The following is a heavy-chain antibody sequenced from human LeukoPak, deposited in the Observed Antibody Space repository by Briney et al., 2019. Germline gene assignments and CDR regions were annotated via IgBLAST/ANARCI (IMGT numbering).Heavy chain of an antibody. J-gene: IGHJ5*02. Sequence: GASVKVSCKASGYTFTSYYMHWVRQAPGQGLEWMGIINPSGRSTSYAQKFQGRVTMTRDVSTSTVYMELSSLRSEDTAVYYCARDHNPRNWNYGGGNWFDPWGQGTLVTVSS. CDR2: INPSGRST. CDR3: ARDHNPRNWNYGGGNWFDP. D-gene: IGHD1-7*01. V-gene: IGHV1-46*01. CDR1: GYTFTSYY.